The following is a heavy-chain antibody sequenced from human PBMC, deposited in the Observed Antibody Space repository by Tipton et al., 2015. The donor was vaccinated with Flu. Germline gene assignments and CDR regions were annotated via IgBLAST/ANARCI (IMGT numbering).Heavy chain of an antibody. D-gene: IGHD5-12*01. V-gene: IGHV3-53*01. CDR2: IYSAGNT. CDR3: ATALVAAVSYGLDV. J-gene: IGHJ6*02. Sequence: SLRLSCEASGFSVTSKFMSWVRQAPGKGLEWVSLIYSAGNTYYADSVKGRFTISRDNPKDTVFLQMSSLRAEDTAVYYCATALVAAVSYGLDVWGQGTAVTVSS. CDR1: GFSVTSKF.